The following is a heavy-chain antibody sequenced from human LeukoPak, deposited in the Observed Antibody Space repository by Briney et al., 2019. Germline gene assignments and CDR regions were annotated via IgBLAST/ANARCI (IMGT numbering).Heavy chain of an antibody. D-gene: IGHD1-26*01. V-gene: IGHV1-8*03. CDR3: ARGPRYLVGFDP. Sequence: EASVKVSCKASGYTFTSYDINWVRQAPGQGLEWMGWMNPNSGNTGYAQKFQGRVTITRNTSISTAYMELSSLRSEDTAVYYCARGPRYLVGFDPWGQGTLVTVSS. CDR1: GYTFTSYD. CDR2: MNPNSGNT. J-gene: IGHJ5*02.